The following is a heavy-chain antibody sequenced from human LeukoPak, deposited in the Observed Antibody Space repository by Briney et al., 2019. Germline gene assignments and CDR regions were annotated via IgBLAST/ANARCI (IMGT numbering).Heavy chain of an antibody. V-gene: IGHV3-53*01. D-gene: IGHD3-16*01. CDR1: GFSVSSNY. Sequence: GGSLRLSRAASGFSVSSNYMSWVRQAPGKGLEWVSIIYGGGTIYYADSVKGRFTISRDNSNNTFYLQMNSLRAEDTAVYYCARPAYTAAYDLWGQGTMVTVSS. CDR3: ARPAYTAAYDL. J-gene: IGHJ3*01. CDR2: IYGGGTI.